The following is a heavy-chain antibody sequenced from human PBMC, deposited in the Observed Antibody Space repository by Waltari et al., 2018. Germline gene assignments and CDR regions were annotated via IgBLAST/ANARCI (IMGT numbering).Heavy chain of an antibody. D-gene: IGHD2-8*02. Sequence: QVQLVESGGGVVQPGRSLRLSCAASGFTFSSYAMHWVRQAPGKGLEWVAVISYDGSNKYYADSVKGRFTISRDNSKNTLYLQMNSLRAEDTAVYYCARDLGYCTGGVCSSHYYYYGMDVWGQGTTVTVSS. J-gene: IGHJ6*02. V-gene: IGHV3-30-3*01. CDR1: GFTFSSYA. CDR2: ISYDGSNK. CDR3: ARDLGYCTGGVCSSHYYYYGMDV.